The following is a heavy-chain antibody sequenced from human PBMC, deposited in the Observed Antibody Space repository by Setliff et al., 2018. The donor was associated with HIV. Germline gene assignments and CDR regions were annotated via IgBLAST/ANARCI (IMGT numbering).Heavy chain of an antibody. CDR2: IHNSGTT. D-gene: IGHD1-1*01. J-gene: IGHJ5*02. CDR3: ARSNLEPTSRLFDP. V-gene: IGHV4-34*01. Sequence: SETLSLTCAVYGGSFSDNYWNWLRQPPGKGPEWIGYIHNSGTTHYNPAFESRLIISLDMSNNRFSLNLASVTAAGTAVYYCARSNLEPTSRLFDPWGPGTLVTVSS. CDR1: GGSFSDNY.